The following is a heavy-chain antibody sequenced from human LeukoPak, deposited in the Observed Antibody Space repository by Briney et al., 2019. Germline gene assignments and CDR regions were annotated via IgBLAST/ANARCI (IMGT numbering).Heavy chain of an antibody. CDR2: INHSGST. V-gene: IGHV4-34*01. D-gene: IGHD2-8*01. CDR3: ARGNIVLMVYAIPPYGMDV. CDR1: GGSFSGYY. J-gene: IGHJ6*02. Sequence: SETLSLTCAVYGGSFSGYYWSWIRQPPGKGLEWVGEINHSGSTNYNPSLKSRVTISVDTSKNQFSLKLSSVTAADTAVYYCARGNIVLMVYAIPPYGMDVWGQGTTVTVSS.